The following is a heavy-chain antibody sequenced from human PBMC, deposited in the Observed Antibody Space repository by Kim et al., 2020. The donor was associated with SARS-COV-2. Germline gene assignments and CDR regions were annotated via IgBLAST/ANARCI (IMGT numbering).Heavy chain of an antibody. D-gene: IGHD4-17*01. V-gene: IGHV1-69*13. CDR2: IIPIFGTA. CDR3: ARGRGYGGIFDY. Sequence: SVKVSCKASGGTFSSYAISWVRQAPGQGLEWMGGIIPIFGTANYAQKFQGRVTITADESTSTAYMELSSLRSEYTAVYYCARGRGYGGIFDYWGQGTLVTVSS. CDR1: GGTFSSYA. J-gene: IGHJ4*02.